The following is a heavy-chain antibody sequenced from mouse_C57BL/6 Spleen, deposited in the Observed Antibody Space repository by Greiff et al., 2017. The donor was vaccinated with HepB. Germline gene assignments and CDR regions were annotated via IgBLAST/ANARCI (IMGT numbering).Heavy chain of an antibody. J-gene: IGHJ1*03. V-gene: IGHV1-50*01. CDR1: GYTFTSYW. Sequence: QVQLQQPGAELVKPGASVKLSCKASGYTFTSYWMQWVKQRPGQGLEWIGEIDPSDSYTNYNQKFKGKATLTVDTSSSTAYMQLSSLTSEDSAVYYCARGGLGRYFDVWGTGTTVTVSS. CDR2: IDPSDSYT. D-gene: IGHD4-1*01. CDR3: ARGGLGRYFDV.